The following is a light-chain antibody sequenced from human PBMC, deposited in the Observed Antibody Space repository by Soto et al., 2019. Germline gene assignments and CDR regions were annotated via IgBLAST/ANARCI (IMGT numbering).Light chain of an antibody. Sequence: QVTRSPSAMSASIGDRVNIPCRASQGISNYLAWFQQKPGNVPRRLIYAASSLHTGVPSRFSGSGSGTEFTLTLSSLQPEDFATYYWLPHNSYPLTFRQGTRLEIK. CDR1: QGISNY. CDR3: LPHNSYPLT. CDR2: AAS. J-gene: IGKJ5*01. V-gene: IGKV1-17*03.